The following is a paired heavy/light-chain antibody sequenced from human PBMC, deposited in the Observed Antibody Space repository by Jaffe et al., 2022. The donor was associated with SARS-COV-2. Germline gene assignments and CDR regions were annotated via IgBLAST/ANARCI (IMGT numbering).Heavy chain of an antibody. J-gene: IGHJ5*02. CDR3: ARHLRLPDWFDP. V-gene: IGHV4-39*01. Sequence: QLQLQESGPGLVKPSETLSLTCTVSGASISSSTYYWGWIRQPPGKGLEWIGSIYYSGITYYNPSLKSRLTVSVDTSKNQFSLKLSSVTAADTAVYHCARHLRLPDWFDPWGQGTLVTVSS. CDR1: GASISSSTYY. CDR2: IYYSGIT.
Light chain of an antibody. V-gene: IGKV3-15*01. CDR3: QQYYNWIT. CDR2: GAS. J-gene: IGKJ4*01. CDR1: QSVSSN. Sequence: EIVMTQSPATLSVSPGERATLSCRASQSVSSNLAWYQQKPGQAPRLLIYGASTRATGIPARFSGSGSGTEFTLTISSLQSEDFALYYCQQYYNWITFGGGTKVEIK.